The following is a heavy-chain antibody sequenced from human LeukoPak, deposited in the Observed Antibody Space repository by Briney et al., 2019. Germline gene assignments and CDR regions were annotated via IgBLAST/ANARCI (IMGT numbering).Heavy chain of an antibody. D-gene: IGHD6-19*01. J-gene: IGHJ3*02. V-gene: IGHV1-18*01. CDR3: ARGVSGWYGIAFDI. Sequence: ASVKVSCKASGYTFTSYGISWVRQAPGQGLEWMGWINAYNGNTNYAQKLQGRVTMTPDTPTSTAYMELRSLRSDDTAVYYCARGVSGWYGIAFDIWGQGTMVTVSS. CDR1: GYTFTSYG. CDR2: INAYNGNT.